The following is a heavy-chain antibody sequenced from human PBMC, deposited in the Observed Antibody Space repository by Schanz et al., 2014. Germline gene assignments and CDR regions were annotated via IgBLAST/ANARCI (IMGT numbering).Heavy chain of an antibody. CDR3: VKGGTNTLDS. Sequence: QVQLLESGGGLFKPGGSLRLSCAGSGFTFADYYMTWIRQAPGKGLEWVAVISYDGRNKYFADSVKGRFTISRDNSKNTLYLQMNSLRGDDTAIYYCVKGGTNTLDSWGQGTLVTVSS. J-gene: IGHJ4*02. CDR1: GFTFADYY. CDR2: ISYDGRNK. V-gene: IGHV3-30*18.